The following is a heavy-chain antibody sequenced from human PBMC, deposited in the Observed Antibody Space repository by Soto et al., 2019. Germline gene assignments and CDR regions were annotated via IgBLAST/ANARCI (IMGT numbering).Heavy chain of an antibody. CDR1: GFTFSSSA. J-gene: IGHJ2*01. Sequence: EVQLLESGGGLVQPGGSLRLSCAVSGFTFSSSAMTWVRQTPGEGLEWVSAISDSGGSTYYADSVKGRFTISRDNSKNTLYLQMNSLTAEDTAVYYCTKARIRGHGYNWGYWYFDLWGRGTLVTVSS. CDR3: TKARIRGHGYNWGYWYFDL. CDR2: ISDSGGST. D-gene: IGHD5-12*01. V-gene: IGHV3-23*01.